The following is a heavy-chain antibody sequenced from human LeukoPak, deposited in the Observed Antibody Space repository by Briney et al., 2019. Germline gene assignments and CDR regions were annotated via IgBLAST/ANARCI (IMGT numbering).Heavy chain of an antibody. CDR2: IKQDGSET. J-gene: IGHJ3*02. Sequence: GGSLGLSSAASGFTFRGYWITWVRQYPGKGLEWVANIKQDGSETYYADSVKGRFTIYRDSAKRALYPQMNSLRAEDTAVYYRARDGELGRPADACDIWGQGTMVTVSS. V-gene: IGHV3-7*01. D-gene: IGHD1-7*01. CDR3: ARDGELGRPADACDI. CDR1: GFTFRGYW.